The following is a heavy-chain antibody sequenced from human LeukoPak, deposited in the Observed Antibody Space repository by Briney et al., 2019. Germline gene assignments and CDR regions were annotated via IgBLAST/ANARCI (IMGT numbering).Heavy chain of an antibody. CDR2: IYYSGST. V-gene: IGHV4-39*07. CDR1: GGSISSSSYY. J-gene: IGHJ4*02. Sequence: ASETLSLTCTVSGGSISSSSYYWGWLRQPPGKGLEWIGSIYYSGSTYYNPSLKSRVTISVDTSKNQFSLKLSSVTAADTAVYYCARGGITIFGGIIYQDYWGQGTLVTVSS. CDR3: ARGGITIFGGIIYQDY. D-gene: IGHD3-3*01.